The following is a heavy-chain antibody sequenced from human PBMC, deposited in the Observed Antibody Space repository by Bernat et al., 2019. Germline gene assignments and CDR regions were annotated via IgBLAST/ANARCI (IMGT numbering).Heavy chain of an antibody. CDR1: GFTFSSYG. V-gene: IGHV3-74*02. CDR2: INNDGRST. CDR3: ERGGMIVVVPYYYYYGMDA. Sequence: VQLVESGGGVVQPGRSLRLSCAASGFTFSSYGMHLVRQAPGKGLVWVSRINNDGRSTSYAESVKGRFTISRDNAKNRVYLQMNSRRAEDTAVYYCERGGMIVVVPYYYYYGMDAWGRGTTVTVSS. J-gene: IGHJ6*02. D-gene: IGHD3-22*01.